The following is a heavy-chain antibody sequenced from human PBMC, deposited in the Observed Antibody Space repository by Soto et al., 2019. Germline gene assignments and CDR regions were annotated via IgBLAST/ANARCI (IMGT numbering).Heavy chain of an antibody. CDR3: ARLVTGPQYYFDF. J-gene: IGHJ4*02. V-gene: IGHV4-59*08. D-gene: IGHD1-1*01. CDR2: VYYAGAN. CDR1: GTSLNTSY. Sequence: SETLSLTCTVSGTSLNTSYWAWIRLPPGKGPEWIGYVYYAGANNYNPSLESRVTISPYTSRNQFSLKLRSVTVAYTAVYSCARLVTGPQYYFDFWGQGSLVTVSS.